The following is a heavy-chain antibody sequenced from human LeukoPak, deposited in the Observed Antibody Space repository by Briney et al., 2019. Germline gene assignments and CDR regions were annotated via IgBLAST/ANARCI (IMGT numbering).Heavy chain of an antibody. D-gene: IGHD3-9*01. CDR3: ATGLLTGYYNFDY. CDR2: FDPEDGET. CDR1: GYTLTELS. Sequence: ASVKVSFKVSGYTLTELSMHWVRQAPGKGLEWMGGFDPEDGETIYAQKFQGRVTMTEDTSTDTAYMELSSLRSEDTAVYYCATGLLTGYYNFDYWGQGTLVTVSS. V-gene: IGHV1-24*01. J-gene: IGHJ4*02.